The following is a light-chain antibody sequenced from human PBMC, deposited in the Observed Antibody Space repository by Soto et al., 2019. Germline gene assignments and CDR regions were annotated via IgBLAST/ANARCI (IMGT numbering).Light chain of an antibody. Sequence: DLVMTQSPDSLAVSLGERANINCKSSQSVLYSSNNKNYLAWYQQKPGQPPKLLIYWASTRESGVPDRFSGSGSGTDFTLTISSLQAEDVAVYYCQQYYSTPPLTFGGGTKVEIK. J-gene: IGKJ4*01. V-gene: IGKV4-1*01. CDR2: WAS. CDR1: QSVLYSSNNKNY. CDR3: QQYYSTPPLT.